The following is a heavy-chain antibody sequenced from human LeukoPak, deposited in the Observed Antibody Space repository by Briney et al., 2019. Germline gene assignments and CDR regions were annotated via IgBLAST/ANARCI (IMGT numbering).Heavy chain of an antibody. V-gene: IGHV3-21*01. Sequence: GGSLRLSCAASGFTFSSYRMNWVRQAPGKGLEWVSSISTSSSYIYYADSVKGRFTISRDNAKNSLYLQMNSLRAGDTDVYYCARDYGDYFLDYWGQGTLVTVSS. D-gene: IGHD4-17*01. CDR1: GFTFSSYR. CDR3: ARDYGDYFLDY. J-gene: IGHJ4*02. CDR2: ISTSSSYI.